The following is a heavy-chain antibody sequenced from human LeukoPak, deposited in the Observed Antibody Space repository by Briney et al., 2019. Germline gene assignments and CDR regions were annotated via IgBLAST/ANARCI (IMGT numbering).Heavy chain of an antibody. Sequence: SQTLSLTCTVSGGSISSGSYYWSWIRQPAGKGLEWIGRIYTSGSTNYNPSLKSRVTISVDTSKNQFSLKLSSVTAADTAVYYCACGYYDSSGTGVDYWGQGTLVTVSS. D-gene: IGHD3-22*01. CDR1: GGSISSGSYY. V-gene: IGHV4-61*02. CDR2: IYTSGST. J-gene: IGHJ4*02. CDR3: ACGYYDSSGTGVDY.